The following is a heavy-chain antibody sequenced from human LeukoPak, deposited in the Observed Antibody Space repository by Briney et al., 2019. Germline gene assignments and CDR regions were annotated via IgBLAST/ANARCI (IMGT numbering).Heavy chain of an antibody. D-gene: IGHD5-24*01. J-gene: IGHJ4*02. Sequence: GASVKVSCKAFGYSFTGNYIHWVRQAPGQGLEWMGWINPNSGDTNFAQKFQGRVTMTRDTSISTVYMELSRLRSDDTAVYYCAREGKDGYKDYWGQGTLVTVSS. CDR1: GYSFTGNY. CDR3: AREGKDGYKDY. V-gene: IGHV1-2*02. CDR2: INPNSGDT.